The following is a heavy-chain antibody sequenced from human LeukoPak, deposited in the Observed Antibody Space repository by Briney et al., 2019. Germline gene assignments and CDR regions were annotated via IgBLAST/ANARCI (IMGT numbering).Heavy chain of an antibody. Sequence: GRSLRLSCTASGFVFNSYGIHWVRQAPGKGLEWVSIISSGSSYIHYADSVKGRFTISRDNAKNSLYLQMNSLRAEDTAVYYRARQKYLRGPDVEYFDYWGQGTLVTVSS. CDR3: ARQKYLRGPDVEYFDY. CDR2: ISSGSSYI. J-gene: IGHJ4*02. CDR1: GFVFNSYG. V-gene: IGHV3-21*01. D-gene: IGHD5/OR15-5a*01.